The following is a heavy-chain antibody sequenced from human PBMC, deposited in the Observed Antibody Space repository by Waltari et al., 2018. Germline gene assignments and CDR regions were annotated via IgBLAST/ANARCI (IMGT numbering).Heavy chain of an antibody. CDR2: ISYDGSNK. J-gene: IGHJ4*02. V-gene: IGHV3-30*18. CDR3: AKDRGGGYSYGYFDY. D-gene: IGHD5-18*01. CDR1: GFTFSSYG. Sequence: QVQLVESGGGVVQPGRSLRLSCAASGFTFSSYGMHWVRQAPGKGLEWVAVISYDGSNKYYADSVKGRFTISRDNSKNTLYLQMNSLRAEDTAVYYCAKDRGGGYSYGYFDYWGQGTLVTVSS.